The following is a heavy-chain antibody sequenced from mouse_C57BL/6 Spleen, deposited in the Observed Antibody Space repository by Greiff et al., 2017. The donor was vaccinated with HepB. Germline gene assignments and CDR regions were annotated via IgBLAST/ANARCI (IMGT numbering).Heavy chain of an antibody. V-gene: IGHV1-82*01. Sequence: VQVVESGPELVKPGASVKISCKASGYAFSSSWMNWVKQRPGKGLEWIGRIYPGDGDTNYNGKFKGKATLTADKSSSTAYMQLSSLTSEDSAVYFCASGAYYSNYEGFAYWGQGTLVTVSA. CDR3: ASGAYYSNYEGFAY. J-gene: IGHJ3*01. CDR1: GYAFSSSW. D-gene: IGHD2-5*01. CDR2: IYPGDGDT.